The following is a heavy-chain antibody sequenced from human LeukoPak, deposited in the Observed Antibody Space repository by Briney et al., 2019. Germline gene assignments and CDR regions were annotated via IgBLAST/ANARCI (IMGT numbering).Heavy chain of an antibody. J-gene: IGHJ4*02. CDR1: GFTFSSYG. Sequence: GRSLRLSCAASGFTFSSYGMHWVRQAPGKGLEWVAVIWYDGSNKYYADSVKGRFTISRDNSKNTLYLQMNSLRAEDTAVYYCASETTVTQALDYWAREPWSPSPQ. V-gene: IGHV3-33*01. D-gene: IGHD4-17*01. CDR2: IWYDGSNK. CDR3: ASETTVTQALDY.